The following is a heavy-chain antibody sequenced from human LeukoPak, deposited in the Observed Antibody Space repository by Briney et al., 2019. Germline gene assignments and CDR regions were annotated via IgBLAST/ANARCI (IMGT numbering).Heavy chain of an antibody. V-gene: IGHV4-39*07. Sequence: SETLSLTCSVSGGSIISDTYYWAWIRQPPGKGLEWIGSAHYTGDTYYNPSLKSRVTISVDTSKSQFSLKLTSVTAADTAVYFCARDSRYDSSGHAPWGQGSLV. CDR3: ARDSRYDSSGHAP. CDR2: AHYTGDT. J-gene: IGHJ5*02. CDR1: GGSIISDTYY. D-gene: IGHD3-22*01.